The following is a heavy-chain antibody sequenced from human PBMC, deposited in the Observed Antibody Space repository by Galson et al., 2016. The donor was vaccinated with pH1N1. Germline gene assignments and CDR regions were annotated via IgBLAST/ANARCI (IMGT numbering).Heavy chain of an antibody. Sequence: SVKVSCKASGGTFISHVISWVRQAPGQGLEWMGGIIPIMDMANYAQKFQGRVTITVDKSTRTAYMDLSSLRSEDTAVYFCATVSGYCSGGRCYYAFDIWGQGTMVTVS. J-gene: IGHJ3*02. V-gene: IGHV1-69*10. D-gene: IGHD2-15*01. CDR2: IIPIMDMA. CDR3: ATVSGYCSGGRCYYAFDI. CDR1: GGTFISHV.